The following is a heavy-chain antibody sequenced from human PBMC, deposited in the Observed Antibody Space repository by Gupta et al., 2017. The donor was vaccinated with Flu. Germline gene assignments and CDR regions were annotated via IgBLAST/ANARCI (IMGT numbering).Heavy chain of an antibody. J-gene: IGHJ5*02. CDR1: GYTFPAYY. D-gene: IGHD2-2*02. V-gene: IGHV1-2*06. CDR2: INPHSRST. Sequence: QVQLVQSGAEVKKPGASVKVSCKASGYTFPAYYIHWVRQAPGQGLEWLGRINPHSRSTNYEQKFQGRVTMTMDTSISTAYMDLNRLTSDDTAIYYCAREKFCSTDSCYRYFDLWGQGALVTVSS. CDR3: AREKFCSTDSCYRYFDL.